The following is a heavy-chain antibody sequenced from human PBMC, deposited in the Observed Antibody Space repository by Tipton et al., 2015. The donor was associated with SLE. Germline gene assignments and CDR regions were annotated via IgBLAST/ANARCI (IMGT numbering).Heavy chain of an antibody. J-gene: IGHJ4*02. V-gene: IGHV4-59*12. D-gene: IGHD1-26*01. CDR3: ARALEGVSDQGELGY. Sequence: TLSLTCTVSGGSISSYYWSWIRQPPGKGLEWIGYIYYSGSTNYNPSLKSRVTMSVDTSKNQFSLKLSSVTAADTAVYYCARALEGVSDQGELGYWGQGTLVTVSS. CDR1: GGSISSYY. CDR2: IYYSGST.